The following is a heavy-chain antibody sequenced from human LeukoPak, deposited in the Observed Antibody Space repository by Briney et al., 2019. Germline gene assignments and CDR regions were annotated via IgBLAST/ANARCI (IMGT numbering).Heavy chain of an antibody. Sequence: TSSETLSLTCTVSGGSLSSSHYHWGWIRQPPGKGLEWVGTIYYSGRTYYNPSLKSRVTISVDTPKNQFSLKLSSVTAADTAVYYCARHVVRLGYSYGMDVWGQGTTVTVSS. J-gene: IGHJ6*02. CDR2: IYYSGRT. D-gene: IGHD3-16*01. V-gene: IGHV4-39*01. CDR1: GGSLSSSHYH. CDR3: ARHVVRLGYSYGMDV.